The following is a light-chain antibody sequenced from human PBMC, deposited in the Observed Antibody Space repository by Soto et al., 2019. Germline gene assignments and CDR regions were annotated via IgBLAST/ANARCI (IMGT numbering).Light chain of an antibody. CDR3: LQRYNWPIT. CDR1: QSISGY. V-gene: IGKV3-11*02. Sequence: ESVLTQSPATLSLCPGERATLSCRASQSISGYLGWYQQKPGQAPRPLIYADSNRATGIPARFSGSGSGRDFTLTISSLELEDFSVYYCLQRYNWPITFGQGTRLEIK. J-gene: IGKJ5*01. CDR2: ADS.